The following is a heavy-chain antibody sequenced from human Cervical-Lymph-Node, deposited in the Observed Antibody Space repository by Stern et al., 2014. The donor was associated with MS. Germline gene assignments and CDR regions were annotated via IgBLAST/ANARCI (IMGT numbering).Heavy chain of an antibody. CDR3: ATYTGTFYFNF. Sequence: VQLVESGAEVKKPGSSGKVSCKASGGAFSRYAISWVRQAPGQGLEWMGGIIPIFGTTNYAQKFQDRVTIAADKSTSTAYMELSSLRSDDTAVYHCATYTGTFYFNFWGQGTLVTVSS. D-gene: IGHD1-1*01. V-gene: IGHV1-69*06. CDR2: IIPIFGTT. J-gene: IGHJ4*02. CDR1: GGAFSRYA.